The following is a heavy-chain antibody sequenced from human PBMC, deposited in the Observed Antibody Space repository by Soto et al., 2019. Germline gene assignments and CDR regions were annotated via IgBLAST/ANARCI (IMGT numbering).Heavy chain of an antibody. CDR3: ARCFEPSLVRGAFDI. CDR2: ISSSSSYI. J-gene: IGHJ3*02. V-gene: IGHV3-21*01. Sequence: EVQLVESGGGLVKPGGSLRLSCAASGFTFSSYSMNWVRQAPGKGLEWVSSISSSSSYIYYADSVKGRFTISRDNAKNSLYLQMNSLRAEDTAVYYCARCFEPSLVRGAFDIWGQGTMVTVSS. CDR1: GFTFSSYS. D-gene: IGHD6-13*01.